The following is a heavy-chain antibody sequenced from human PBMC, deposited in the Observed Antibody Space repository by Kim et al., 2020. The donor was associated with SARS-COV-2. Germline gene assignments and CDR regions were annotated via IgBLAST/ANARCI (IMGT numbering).Heavy chain of an antibody. CDR2: ISTTGGGT. CDR3: VKDSALGGYNKPFDY. J-gene: IGHJ4*02. V-gene: IGHV3-23*01. CDR1: GFTFNKFA. Sequence: GGSLRLSCAASGFTFNKFAMIWVRQAPGKGLEWVSTISTTGGGTYYADSVKGRFTISRDNSKNTLYLQMNSLRAEDTALYYCVKDSALGGYNKPFDYWGQGTLVTVSS. D-gene: IGHD3-22*01.